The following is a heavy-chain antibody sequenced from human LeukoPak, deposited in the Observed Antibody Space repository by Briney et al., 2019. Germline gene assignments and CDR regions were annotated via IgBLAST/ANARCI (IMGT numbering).Heavy chain of an antibody. D-gene: IGHD5-18*01. CDR3: ARLVVDTAMVYYYYYGMDV. Sequence: SETLSLTCTVSGGSISSSSYYWGWIRQPPGTGLEWLGSIYYSGSTYYNPSLKSRVTISVDTSKNQFSLKLSSVTAADTAVYYCARLVVDTAMVYYYYYGMDVWGQGTTVTVSS. CDR2: IYYSGST. CDR1: GGSISSSSYY. J-gene: IGHJ6*02. V-gene: IGHV4-39*01.